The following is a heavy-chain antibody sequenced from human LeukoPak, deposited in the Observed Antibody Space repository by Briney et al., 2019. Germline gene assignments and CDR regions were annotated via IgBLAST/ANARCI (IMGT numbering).Heavy chain of an antibody. CDR2: FYNGFNT. J-gene: IGHJ4*02. D-gene: IGHD5-18*01. CDR3: ATVGSGNTYGYGDY. V-gene: IGHV3-66*01. Sequence: AGTLRFSCAATGFTVSTNYMIWVRQAPGKGLEWVSVFYNGFNTYYADSVKGRFTTSRDNYKNTLYLQMNSLRVEDTAVYFCATVGSGNTYGYGDYWGQGTLVTVSS. CDR1: GFTVSTNY.